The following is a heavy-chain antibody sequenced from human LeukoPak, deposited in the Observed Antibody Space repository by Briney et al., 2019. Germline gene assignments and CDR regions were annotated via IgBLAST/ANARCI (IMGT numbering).Heavy chain of an antibody. V-gene: IGHV1-18*01. Sequence: ASVKVSCKASGYTFTSYGISWVRQAPGQGLEWMGWISAYNDNTNYAQKLQGRVTMATDTSTSTAYMELRSLRSDDTAVYYCARDRSQLRYFDWLLDPYYWYFDLWGRGTLVTVSS. CDR3: ARDRSQLRYFDWLLDPYYWYFDL. CDR1: GYTFTSYG. CDR2: ISAYNDNT. J-gene: IGHJ2*01. D-gene: IGHD3-9*01.